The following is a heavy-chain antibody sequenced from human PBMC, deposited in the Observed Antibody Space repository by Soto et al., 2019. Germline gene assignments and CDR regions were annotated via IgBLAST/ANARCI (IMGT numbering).Heavy chain of an antibody. CDR2: IYYSGST. J-gene: IGHJ5*02. Sequence: SETLSLTCTVSGGSISSYYWSWIRQPPGKGLEWIGYIYYSGSTNYNPSLKSRVTISVDTSKNQFSLKLSSVTAADTAVYYCARSPRNPSVATTRGAWFDPWGQGTLVTVSS. D-gene: IGHD5-12*01. V-gene: IGHV4-59*01. CDR1: GGSISSYY. CDR3: ARSPRNPSVATTRGAWFDP.